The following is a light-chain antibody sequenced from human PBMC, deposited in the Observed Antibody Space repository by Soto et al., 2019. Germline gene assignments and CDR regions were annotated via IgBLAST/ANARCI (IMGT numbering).Light chain of an antibody. CDR3: QQYGSSPET. Sequence: EIVLTQSPGTLSLSPGERATLSCRASQSVSSSYLAWYQQKPGQAPRLLIYGASSRASGIPERFSGSGSATDFTLTISRLEPEDFAVYYCQQYGSSPETFGQGTKVEIK. V-gene: IGKV3-20*01. CDR2: GAS. CDR1: QSVSSSY. J-gene: IGKJ1*01.